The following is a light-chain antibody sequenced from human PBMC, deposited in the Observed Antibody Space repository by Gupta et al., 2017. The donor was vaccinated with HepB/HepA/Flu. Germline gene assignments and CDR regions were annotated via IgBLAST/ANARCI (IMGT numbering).Light chain of an antibody. CDR1: QSVGSN. Sequence: EIVMTQSPAALSVSPGERATLSCRASQSVGSNLAWYQQKPGQAPRLLIYGSSTRATGFPARFSGSGSATEFTLTISSLQSEDFAVYYCHQDNNWPRTFGQGTKVEIK. J-gene: IGKJ1*01. CDR2: GSS. V-gene: IGKV3-15*01. CDR3: HQDNNWPRT.